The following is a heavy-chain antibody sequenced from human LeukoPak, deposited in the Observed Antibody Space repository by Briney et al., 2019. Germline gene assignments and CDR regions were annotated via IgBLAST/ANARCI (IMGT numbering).Heavy chain of an antibody. V-gene: IGHV3-30*04. J-gene: IGHJ3*02. CDR2: ISKDGSMR. CDR1: GFSSTKYA. CDR3: AGEKFDI. Sequence: GGSLRLSCAASGFSSTKYAMDWVRQAPGKGLEWVAIISKDGSMRYYADSVKGRFTVSRDNSNSAVYLQMNSLKSEDTAVYYCAGEKFDIWGQGTMVTVSA.